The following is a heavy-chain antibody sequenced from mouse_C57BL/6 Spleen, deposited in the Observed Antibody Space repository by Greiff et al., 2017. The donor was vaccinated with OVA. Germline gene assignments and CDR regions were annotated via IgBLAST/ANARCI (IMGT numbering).Heavy chain of an antibody. CDR2: INYDGSST. V-gene: IGHV5-16*01. D-gene: IGHD4-1*02. CDR3: ARDEATGTFAY. CDR1: GFTFSDYY. Sequence: EVQVVESEGGLVQPGSSMKLSCTASGFTFSDYYMAWVRQVPEKGLEWVANINYDGSSTYYLDSLKSRFIISRDNAKNILYLQMSSLKSEDTATYYCARDEATGTFAYWGQGTLVTVSA. J-gene: IGHJ3*01.